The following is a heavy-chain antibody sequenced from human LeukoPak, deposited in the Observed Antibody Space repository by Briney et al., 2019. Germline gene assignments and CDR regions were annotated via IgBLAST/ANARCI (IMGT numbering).Heavy chain of an antibody. CDR1: GFTFSGYW. D-gene: IGHD6-19*01. V-gene: IGHV3-74*01. J-gene: IGHJ5*02. Sequence: PGGSLRLSCAASGFTFSGYWMHWVRQAPGKGLVWVSRINSDGSSTTYADSVKGRFTISRDKAKNTLYLQMNSLRAEDTAVYYCAREDAVAGTHINWFDPWGQGTLVTVSS. CDR2: INSDGSST. CDR3: AREDAVAGTHINWFDP.